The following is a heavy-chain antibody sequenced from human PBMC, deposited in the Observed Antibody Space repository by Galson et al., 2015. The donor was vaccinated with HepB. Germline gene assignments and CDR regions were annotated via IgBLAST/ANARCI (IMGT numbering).Heavy chain of an antibody. Sequence: SLRLSCAASGFTFSSYAMHWVRQAPGKGLEYVSAISSNGGSTYYADSVKGRFTISRDNSKNTLYLQMSSLRAEDTAVCYCVKDIAARPFDYWGQGTLVTVSS. CDR3: VKDIAARPFDY. CDR2: ISSNGGST. D-gene: IGHD6-6*01. J-gene: IGHJ4*02. CDR1: GFTFSSYA. V-gene: IGHV3-64D*06.